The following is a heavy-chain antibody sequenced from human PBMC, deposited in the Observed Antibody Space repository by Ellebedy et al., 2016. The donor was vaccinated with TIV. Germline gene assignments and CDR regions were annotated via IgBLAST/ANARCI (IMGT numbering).Heavy chain of an antibody. CDR3: ASTMVRGGPIDY. V-gene: IGHV4-34*01. J-gene: IGHJ4*02. CDR2: INHSGST. CDR1: GGSFSGYY. D-gene: IGHD3-10*01. Sequence: SETLSLTXAVYGGSFSGYYWSWIRQPPGKGLEWIGEINHSGSTNYNPSLKSRVTISVDTSKNQFSLKLSSVTAADTAVYYCASTMVRGGPIDYWGQGTLVTVSS.